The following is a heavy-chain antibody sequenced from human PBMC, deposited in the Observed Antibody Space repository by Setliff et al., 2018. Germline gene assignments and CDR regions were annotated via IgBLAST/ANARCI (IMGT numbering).Heavy chain of an antibody. J-gene: IGHJ5*02. CDR2: IHHSGKA. Sequence: SETLSLTCAASGGTFSYYYWTWIRQPPGKGLEWIVNIHHSGKAYYNPSLKSRVTMSVDTSKNHVSLKLSSVTAADTAVYYCARAHTWSLPNDNSGYPGWFDPWGQGTLVTV. CDR1: GGTFSYYY. CDR3: ARAHTWSLPNDNSGYPGWFDP. V-gene: IGHV4-34*01. D-gene: IGHD3-22*01.